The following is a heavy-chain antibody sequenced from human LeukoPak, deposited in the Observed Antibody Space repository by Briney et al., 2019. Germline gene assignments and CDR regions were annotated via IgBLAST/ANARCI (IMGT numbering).Heavy chain of an antibody. J-gene: IGHJ4*02. CDR1: GLSFTSFA. CDR3: AGASWVSSADAAG. V-gene: IGHV3-23*01. D-gene: IGHD3-10*01. CDR2: LRGDGET. Sequence: PGGSLRLSCAASGLSFTSFAMSWVRQAPARGPEWVSSLRGDGETFYADSVRGRFTLSRDDSRNTVYLQLNNLRVEDTAIYYCAGASWVSSADAAGGGRGTQVTVS.